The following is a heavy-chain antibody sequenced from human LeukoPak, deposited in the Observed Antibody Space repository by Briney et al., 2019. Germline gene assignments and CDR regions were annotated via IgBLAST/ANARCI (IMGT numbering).Heavy chain of an antibody. CDR3: ARDSRYCSSTSCYANYYYYGMDV. D-gene: IGHD2-2*01. V-gene: IGHV1-69*04. Sequence: EASVKVSCKASGGTFSSYAISWVRQAPGQGLEWMGGIIPILGIANYAQKFQGRVTITADKSTSTAYMELSSLRSEDTAVYYCARDSRYCSSTSCYANYYYYGMDVWGQGTTVTVSS. CDR1: GGTFSSYA. J-gene: IGHJ6*02. CDR2: IIPILGIA.